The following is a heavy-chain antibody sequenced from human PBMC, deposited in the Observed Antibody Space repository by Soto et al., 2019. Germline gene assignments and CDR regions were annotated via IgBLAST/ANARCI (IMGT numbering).Heavy chain of an antibody. CDR1: GGSISSSSYY. CDR3: ASLPGCGSGNS. CDR2: IYYSGST. Sequence: QLQLQESGPGLVKPSETLSLTCTVCGGSISSSSYYWGWIRQPQGKGLEWIGSIYYSGSTYYNPSLKSRVTISVDTSKNQFSLKLTSVTAADTAVYYCASLPGCGSGNSWGQGTLVTVSS. J-gene: IGHJ4*02. D-gene: IGHD3-10*01. V-gene: IGHV4-39*01.